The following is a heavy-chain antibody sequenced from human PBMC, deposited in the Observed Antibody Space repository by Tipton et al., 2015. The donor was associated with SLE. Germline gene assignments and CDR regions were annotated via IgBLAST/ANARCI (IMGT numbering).Heavy chain of an antibody. D-gene: IGHD5-18*01. CDR1: GGSISSGSYY. CDR2: IYTSGST. CDR3: ARDQGGYSYGTYYYYYYYMDV. Sequence: TLSLTCTVSGGSISSGSYYWSWIRQPAGKGLEWIGHIYTSGSTNYNPSLKSRVTISVDTSKNQFSLKLSSVTAADTAVYYCARDQGGYSYGTYYYYYYYMDVWGKGTTVTVSS. V-gene: IGHV4-61*09. J-gene: IGHJ6*03.